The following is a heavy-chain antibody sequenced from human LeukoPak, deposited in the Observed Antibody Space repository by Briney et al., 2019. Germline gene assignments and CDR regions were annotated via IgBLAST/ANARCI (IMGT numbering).Heavy chain of an antibody. CDR3: AKSNGYGLIDY. CDR2: IYSSGNT. V-gene: IGHV4-39*01. CDR1: GASISSSNYY. D-gene: IGHD5-12*01. J-gene: IGHJ4*02. Sequence: SETLSLTCAVSGASISSSNYYWGWVRQSPGKGLEWIGNIYSSGNTYYNASLKSRFTMYIDTSKNQFSLKLSSVTAADTAMYYCAKSNGYGLIDYWGQGTLVTVSS.